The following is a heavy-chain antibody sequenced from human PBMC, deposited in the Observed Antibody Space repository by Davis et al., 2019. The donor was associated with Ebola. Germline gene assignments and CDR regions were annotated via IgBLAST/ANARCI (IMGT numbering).Heavy chain of an antibody. CDR2: IYYSGST. J-gene: IGHJ4*02. CDR1: GGSISSYY. V-gene: IGHV4-59*08. Sequence: MPSETLSLTCTVSGGSISSYYWSWIRQPPGKGLEWIGYIYYSGSTNYNPSLKSRVTISVDTSKNQFSLKLSSVTAADTAVYYCAAHVLIDPPKDWGQGTLVTVSS. CDR3: AAHVLIDPPKD. D-gene: IGHD4/OR15-4a*01.